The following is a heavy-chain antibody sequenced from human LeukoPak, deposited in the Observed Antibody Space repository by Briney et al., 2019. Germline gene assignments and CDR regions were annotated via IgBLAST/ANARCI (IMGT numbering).Heavy chain of an antibody. CDR1: GGSISTYY. CDR3: ARFKIGWLQSGDAFDI. Sequence: SETLSLTCTVSGGSISTYYWSWIRQPPGKGLEYIGYIYYSGSTNYNPSLKSRVTMSLDTSKNQFSLKLSSVTAADTAVYYCARFKIGWLQSGDAFDIWGQGTMVTVSS. V-gene: IGHV4-59*08. D-gene: IGHD5-24*01. CDR2: IYYSGST. J-gene: IGHJ3*02.